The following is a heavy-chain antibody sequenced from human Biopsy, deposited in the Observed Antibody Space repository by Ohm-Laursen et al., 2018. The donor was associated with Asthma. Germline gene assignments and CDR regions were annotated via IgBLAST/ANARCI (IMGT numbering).Heavy chain of an antibody. CDR2: IYYSGST. Sequence: TLSLTCTVSYGSITSGGYYWTWIRQHPGKGLEWIGFIYYSGSTYYNPSLKSRVSISIDTSKNQFSLKLSSVTAADTAVYYCARAQDYYDSRGYYRSFDYGGQGPLVTVSS. CDR3: ARAQDYYDSRGYYRSFDY. J-gene: IGHJ4*02. CDR1: YGSITSGGYY. V-gene: IGHV4-31*03. D-gene: IGHD3-22*01.